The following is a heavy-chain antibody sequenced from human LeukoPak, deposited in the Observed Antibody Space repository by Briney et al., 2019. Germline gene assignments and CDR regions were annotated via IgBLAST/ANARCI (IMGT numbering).Heavy chain of an antibody. D-gene: IGHD7-27*01. V-gene: IGHV1-69*05. CDR2: IIPIFGTV. CDR3: ARDRNWEHQGAFDY. J-gene: IGHJ4*02. CDR1: GGTFSSYA. Sequence: GASVKVSCKASGGTFSSYAISWVRQAPGQGLEWMGRIIPIFGTVNYAQKFQGRVTITTDESTSTAYMELSSLRSEDTAVYYCARDRNWEHQGAFDYWGQGTLVTVSS.